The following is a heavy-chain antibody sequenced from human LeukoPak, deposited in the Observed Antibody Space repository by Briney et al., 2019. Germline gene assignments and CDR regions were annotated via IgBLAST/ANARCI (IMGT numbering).Heavy chain of an antibody. CDR3: ARDDGSYSRSPGFDY. CDR1: GFTFSSYS. Sequence: GGSLRLPCAASGFTFSSYSMNWVRQTPGKGLEWVSSISSSSSYIYYADSLKGRFTISRDNAKNSLYLQMNSLRAEDTAVYYCARDDGSYSRSPGFDYWGQGTLVTVSS. CDR2: ISSSSSYI. D-gene: IGHD1-26*01. V-gene: IGHV3-21*01. J-gene: IGHJ4*02.